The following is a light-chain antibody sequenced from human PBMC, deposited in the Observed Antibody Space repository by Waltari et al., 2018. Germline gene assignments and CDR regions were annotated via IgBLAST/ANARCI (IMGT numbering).Light chain of an antibody. CDR3: QHYVRLPAT. CDR1: QSVSRS. Sequence: EIVLTQTPGTLSLSPGERVTFSCRSSQSVSRSLAWSQQKPGQAPRLLIYAASSRATGIPGRVSGSGSGTDVSLTISRLEPEDFAVYYCQHYVRLPATFGQGTKVEI. J-gene: IGKJ1*01. CDR2: AAS. V-gene: IGKV3-20*01.